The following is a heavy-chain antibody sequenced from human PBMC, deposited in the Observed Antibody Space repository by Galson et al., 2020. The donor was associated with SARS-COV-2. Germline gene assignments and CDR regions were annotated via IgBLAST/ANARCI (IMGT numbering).Heavy chain of an antibody. Sequence: GGSLRLSCAASGLTFDNYAMHWVRQAPGKGLEWVSLISWDGGSTYYADSVKGRFTISRDNSKNSLYLQMNSLRAEDTALYYCAKDIFPFLEWFNFDYWGQGTLVTVSS. CDR2: ISWDGGST. J-gene: IGHJ4*02. D-gene: IGHD3-3*01. V-gene: IGHV3-43D*03. CDR3: AKDIFPFLEWFNFDY. CDR1: GLTFDNYA.